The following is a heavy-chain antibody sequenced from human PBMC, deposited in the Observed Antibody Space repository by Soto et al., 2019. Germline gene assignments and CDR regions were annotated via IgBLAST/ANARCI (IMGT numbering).Heavy chain of an antibody. CDR1: GGTFSSYT. CDR2: IIPILGIA. CDR3: ARDDGSGYDMFEGSSGHPLIPIQ. V-gene: IGHV1-69*04. D-gene: IGHD5-12*01. J-gene: IGHJ4*02. Sequence: SVKVSCKASGGTFSSYTISWVRQAPGQGLEWMGRIIPILGIANYAQKFQGRVTITADKSTSTAYMELSSLRSEDTAVYYCARDDGSGYDMFEGSSGHPLIPIQWGQGTLVTVSS.